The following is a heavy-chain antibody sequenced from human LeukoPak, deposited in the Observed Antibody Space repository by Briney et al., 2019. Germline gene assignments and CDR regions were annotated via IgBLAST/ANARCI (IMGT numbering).Heavy chain of an antibody. CDR1: GFPFTSYG. V-gene: IGHV1-18*01. J-gene: IGHJ4*02. CDR3: ARDLIYGGIEYDY. D-gene: IGHD4-23*01. CDR2: ISAYNGNT. Sequence: ASVKVSCKASGFPFTSYGISLVRQAPGQGLEWMGWISAYNGNTNYAQKLQGRVTMTTDTSTSTAYMELRSLSSDDTAVYYCARDLIYGGIEYDYWGQGTLVTVSS.